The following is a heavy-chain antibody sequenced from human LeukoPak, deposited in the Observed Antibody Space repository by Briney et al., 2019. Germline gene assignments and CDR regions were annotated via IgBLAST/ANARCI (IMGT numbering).Heavy chain of an antibody. V-gene: IGHV3-20*04. CDR3: ARTTAKVHFDY. J-gene: IGHJ4*02. CDR1: GFTFDDYG. CDR2: INWNGGST. D-gene: IGHD5-18*01. Sequence: PGGSLRLSCATSGFTFDDYGMSWVRHAPGKGVEWFSGINWNGGSTGYVDSVKGRFTISRDNAKNSLYLQMNSLRAEDTALYYCARTTAKVHFDYWGQGTLVTVSS.